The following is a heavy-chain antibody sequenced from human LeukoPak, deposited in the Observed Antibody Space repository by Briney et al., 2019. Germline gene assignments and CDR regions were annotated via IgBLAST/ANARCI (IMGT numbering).Heavy chain of an antibody. CDR1: GFTFSNYA. Sequence: QPGGSLRLSCAASGFTFSNYAMHWVRQAPGKGLEWVSFIRYDGSSKFYADSVKGRFTISRDNSKSTLFLQMSSLKVDDTAVYYCTGYDFWSGFRSGDLWGRGTLVTVSS. D-gene: IGHD3-3*01. V-gene: IGHV3-30*02. CDR3: TGYDFWSGFRSGDL. J-gene: IGHJ2*01. CDR2: IRYDGSSK.